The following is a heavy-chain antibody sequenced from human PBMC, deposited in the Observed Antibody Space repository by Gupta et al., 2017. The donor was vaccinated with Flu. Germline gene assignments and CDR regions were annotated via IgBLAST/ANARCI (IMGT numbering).Heavy chain of an antibody. CDR3: ARGRDQLLAPFDD. CDR2: IDDAGESR. Sequence: EVQLVESGGGLVQPGGSLRLSCTASGFTLSRSSMHWVRRTPGKGLEHVSAIDDAGESRYYPTYLQGRFTISRDTSKNTMYRQIRSLRADDMAVEYWARGRDQLLAPFDDWGPGTRGTVSS. CDR1: GFTLSRSS. D-gene: IGHD1-1*01. J-gene: IGHJ4*02. V-gene: IGHV3-64*01.